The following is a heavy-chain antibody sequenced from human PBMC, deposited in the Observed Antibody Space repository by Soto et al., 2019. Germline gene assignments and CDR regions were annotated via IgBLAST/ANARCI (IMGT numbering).Heavy chain of an antibody. CDR2: IYYSGST. J-gene: IGHJ6*02. Sequence: PSETLSLTWTVSGGSISSGDYYWSWIRKPPGKGLEWIGYIYYSGSTYYNPSLKSRVTISVDTSKNQFSLKLSSVTAADTAVYYCARGRIASGRSGHDYYYYGMDVWGQGTTVTVSS. CDR1: GGSISSGDYY. V-gene: IGHV4-30-4*01. D-gene: IGHD3-10*01. CDR3: ARGRIASGRSGHDYYYYGMDV.